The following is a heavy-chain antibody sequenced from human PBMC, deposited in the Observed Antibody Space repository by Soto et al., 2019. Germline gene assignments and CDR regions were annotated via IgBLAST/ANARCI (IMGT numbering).Heavy chain of an antibody. CDR3: AQDTDPAYDF. V-gene: IGHV1-69*01. CDR2: IIPLFGTT. CDR1: GGTFRSFA. Sequence: QVQLVQSGAEVKKPGSSVKVSCKASGGTFRSFAFSWVRQAPGHGLEWMGGIIPLFGTTNYAQRFQGRVTITADESTSTADMELSSLKSEDTAIYYCAQDTDPAYDFWGQGTLVTVSS. J-gene: IGHJ4*02. D-gene: IGHD2-2*02.